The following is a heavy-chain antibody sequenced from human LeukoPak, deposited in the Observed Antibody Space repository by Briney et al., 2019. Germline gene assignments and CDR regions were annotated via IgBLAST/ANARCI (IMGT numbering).Heavy chain of an antibody. CDR1: GFTFRTYA. V-gene: IGHV3-23*01. CDR3: AKERTSQGYFDY. CDR2: IIGSGGRT. J-gene: IGHJ4*02. Sequence: PGGSLRLSCAASGFTFRTYAMSWVRQAPGKGLERVSAIIGSGGRTYYADSVKGRFTISRDNSKNTMYLQMNRQRAEDTAIYYCAKERTSQGYFDYWGQGTLVTVSS. D-gene: IGHD2-2*01.